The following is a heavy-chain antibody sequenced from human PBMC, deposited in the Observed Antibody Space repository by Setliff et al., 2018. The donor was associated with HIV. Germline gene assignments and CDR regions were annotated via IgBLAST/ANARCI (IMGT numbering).Heavy chain of an antibody. J-gene: IGHJ6*02. V-gene: IGHV4-39*01. Sequence: PSETLSLTCTVSGGSISSSSYYWGRIRQPPGKGLEWIGSIYYSGSTYYNPSLKSRVTISVDTSKNQFSLKLSSVTAADTAVYYCAKTYSSGWCPPCYYYYYGMDVWGQGTTVTVSS. D-gene: IGHD6-19*01. CDR3: AKTYSSGWCPPCYYYYYGMDV. CDR1: GGSISSSSYY. CDR2: IYYSGST.